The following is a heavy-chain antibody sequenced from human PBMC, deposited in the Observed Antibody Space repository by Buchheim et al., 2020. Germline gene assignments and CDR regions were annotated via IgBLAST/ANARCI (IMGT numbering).Heavy chain of an antibody. D-gene: IGHD2-15*01. J-gene: IGHJ4*02. CDR3: AKESAHGTCSCPDY. Sequence: VHLVESGGDLVKSGGSLRLSCAVSGFTFSEDWVGWVRQTPGKGLEWVGRIRSEAAGGTTLYAAAVTGRFSISREDSKNMLYLQMNSLKTEDTAVYYCAKESAHGTCSCPDYWGQGTL. CDR1: GFTFSEDW. V-gene: IGHV3-15*01. CDR2: IRSEAAGGTT.